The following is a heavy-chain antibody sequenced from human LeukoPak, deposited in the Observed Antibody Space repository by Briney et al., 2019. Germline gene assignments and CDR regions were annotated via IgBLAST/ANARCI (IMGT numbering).Heavy chain of an antibody. CDR1: GFTFSSYD. D-gene: IGHD3-10*01. Sequence: GGSLRLSCAASGFTFSSYDMHWVRHATGKGLEWVSAIGTAGDTYYPGSVKGRFTISRENAKNSLYLQMNSLRAGDTAVYYCARATMVRGVIPGGYFDYWGQGTLVTVSS. CDR3: ARATMVRGVIPGGYFDY. CDR2: IGTAGDT. V-gene: IGHV3-13*01. J-gene: IGHJ4*02.